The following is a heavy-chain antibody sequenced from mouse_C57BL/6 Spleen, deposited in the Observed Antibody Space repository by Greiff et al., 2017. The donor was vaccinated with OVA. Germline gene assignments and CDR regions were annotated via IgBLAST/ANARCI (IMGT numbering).Heavy chain of an antibody. J-gene: IGHJ4*01. CDR3: ARCDYGSSYDYAMDY. CDR2: IYPRSGNT. CDR1: GYTFTSYG. V-gene: IGHV1-81*01. Sequence: VQLQQSGAELARPGASVKLSCKASGYTFTSYGISWVKQRTGQGLEWIGEIYPRSGNTYYNEKFKGKATLTADKSSSTAYMELRSLTSEDSAVYFCARCDYGSSYDYAMDYWGQGTSVTVSS. D-gene: IGHD1-1*01.